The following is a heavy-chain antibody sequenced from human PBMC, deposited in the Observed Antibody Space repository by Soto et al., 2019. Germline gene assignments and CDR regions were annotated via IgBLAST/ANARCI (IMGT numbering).Heavy chain of an antibody. J-gene: IGHJ4*02. V-gene: IGHV4-39*01. CDR3: AKNLPRTGRFDY. CDR2: IYYSGKT. Sequence: QLQLHESGPGLVKPSETLSLTCTLSGASITSTTYFWAWIRKPPGKGLPGFGSIYYSGKTHYNPSLKSRVTISVDRSKNQFSLQMCSVPAADTAVYYCAKNLPRTGRFDYWGQGSLVTVSS. CDR1: GASITSTTYF.